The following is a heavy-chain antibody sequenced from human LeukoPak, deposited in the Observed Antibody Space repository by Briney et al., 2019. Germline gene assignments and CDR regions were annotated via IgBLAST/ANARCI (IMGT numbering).Heavy chain of an antibody. Sequence: GGSLRLSCAASGFTFSSYWMSWVRQAPGKGLEWVANIKQDGSEKYYVDSVKGRFTISRDNAKNSLYLQMNSLRAEDTAVYYCARRGPPGIAARFFDYWGQGTLVTVSS. J-gene: IGHJ4*02. D-gene: IGHD6-6*01. CDR1: GFTFSSYW. V-gene: IGHV3-7*01. CDR2: IKQDGSEK. CDR3: ARRGPPGIAARFFDY.